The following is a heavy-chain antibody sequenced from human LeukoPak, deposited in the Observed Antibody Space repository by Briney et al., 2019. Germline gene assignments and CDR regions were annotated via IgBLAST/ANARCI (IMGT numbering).Heavy chain of an antibody. D-gene: IGHD3-3*01. CDR2: ISSSGSTI. J-gene: IGHJ4*02. CDR3: ARVAVPRFLEWSHFDY. Sequence: GGSLRLSCAASGFTFSSYEMHWVRQAPGKGLEWVSYISSSGSTIYYADSVKGRFTIPRDNAKNSLYLQMNSLRAEDTAVYYCARVAVPRFLEWSHFDYWGQGTLVTVSS. CDR1: GFTFSSYE. V-gene: IGHV3-48*03.